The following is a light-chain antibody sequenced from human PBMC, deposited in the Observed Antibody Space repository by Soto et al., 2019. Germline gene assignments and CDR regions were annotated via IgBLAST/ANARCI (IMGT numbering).Light chain of an antibody. CDR3: ASHTTSDTRV. V-gene: IGLV2-14*01. CDR1: SGDVGAYDY. CDR2: EDS. J-gene: IGLJ1*01. Sequence: QSVLTQPASVSGSPGQSIAISCTGTSGDVGAYDYVSWYQHHPDTAPKLMIYEDSNRPSGVSERFSGSKSVYTATLTISGLPAEDEADYYCASHTTSDTRVFGTGTKLTVL.